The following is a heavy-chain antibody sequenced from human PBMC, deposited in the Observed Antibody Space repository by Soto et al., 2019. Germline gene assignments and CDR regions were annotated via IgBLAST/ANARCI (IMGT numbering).Heavy chain of an antibody. D-gene: IGHD5-18*01. J-gene: IGHJ4*02. Sequence: QVQLVQSGAEVKKPGASVKVSCKASGYTFTSYGISWVRQAPVQGLELMGWINAYNGNTNYAQNLQGRVTMTTDTSTSTAYMELRSLRSDDTAAYCCARDVGYGLIDYWGQGTLVTVSS. CDR2: INAYNGNT. CDR1: GYTFTSYG. CDR3: ARDVGYGLIDY. V-gene: IGHV1-18*01.